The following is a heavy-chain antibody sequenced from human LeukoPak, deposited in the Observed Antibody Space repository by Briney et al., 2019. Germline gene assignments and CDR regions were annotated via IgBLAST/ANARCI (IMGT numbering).Heavy chain of an antibody. CDR2: ISYDGSNK. J-gene: IGHJ6*02. D-gene: IGHD5-18*01. V-gene: IGHV3-30*18. CDR3: AKEGGYSYGLYGMDV. Sequence: GGSLRLSCAASGFIFSSYGMHWVRQAPGKGLEWVAVISYDGSNKYYADSVKGRFTISRDNSKNTLYLQMNSLRAEDTAVYYCAKEGGYSYGLYGMDVWGQGTTVTVSS. CDR1: GFIFSSYG.